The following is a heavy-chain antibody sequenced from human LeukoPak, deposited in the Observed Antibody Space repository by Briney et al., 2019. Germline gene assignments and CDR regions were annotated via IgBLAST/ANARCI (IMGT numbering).Heavy chain of an antibody. D-gene: IGHD3-9*01. CDR1: GGTFSSCA. Sequence: SVKVSCKASGGTFSSCAINWVRQAPGQGLEWMGGITPIFGTANYAQKFQGRVTITADESTSTAYMELSSLRSEDTAVYYCALQPRYFDWFLVWGQGTLVTVSS. V-gene: IGHV1-69*01. CDR3: ALQPRYFDWFLV. J-gene: IGHJ4*02. CDR2: ITPIFGTA.